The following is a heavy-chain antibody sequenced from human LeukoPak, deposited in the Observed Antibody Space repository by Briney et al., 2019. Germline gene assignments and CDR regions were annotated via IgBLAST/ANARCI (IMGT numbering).Heavy chain of an antibody. D-gene: IGHD3-3*01. Sequence: ASVKVSCKASGYTLTELSMHWVRQAPGQGLEWMGWINPNSGGTNYAQKFQGRVTMTRDTSISTAYMELSRLRSDDTAVYYCARDAVDFWSGYYTGNPFDYWGQGTLVTVSS. J-gene: IGHJ4*02. CDR1: GYTLTELS. CDR2: INPNSGGT. V-gene: IGHV1-2*02. CDR3: ARDAVDFWSGYYTGNPFDY.